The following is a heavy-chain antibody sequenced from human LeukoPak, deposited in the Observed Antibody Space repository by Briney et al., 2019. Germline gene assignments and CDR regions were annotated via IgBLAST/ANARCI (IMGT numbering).Heavy chain of an antibody. V-gene: IGHV3-21*01. J-gene: IGHJ4*02. CDR1: GFTFSTYL. CDR3: ARGNIKFDC. CDR2: ISSSSDYI. Sequence: PGGSLRLSCAASGFTFSTYLMNWVRQAPGKGLEWVSSISSSSDYIYYVDSVKGRFTISRDNAKNSLFLQMNSLRAEDTAVYFCARGNIKFDCWGRGTLVTVSS.